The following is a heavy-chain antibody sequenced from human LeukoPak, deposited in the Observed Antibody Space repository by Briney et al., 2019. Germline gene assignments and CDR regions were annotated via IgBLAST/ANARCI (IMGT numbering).Heavy chain of an antibody. D-gene: IGHD5-12*01. J-gene: IGHJ4*02. CDR3: AKSNGYGLIDY. CDR1: GASISSGNYY. V-gene: IGHV4-39*01. Sequence: PSETLSLTCAVSGASISSGNYYWGWVRQSPGKGLERIGNIYSSGNTYYNASLKSRVTMYIDTSKNQFSLKLSSVTAADTAMYYCAKSNGYGLIDYWGQGTLVTVSS. CDR2: IYSSGNT.